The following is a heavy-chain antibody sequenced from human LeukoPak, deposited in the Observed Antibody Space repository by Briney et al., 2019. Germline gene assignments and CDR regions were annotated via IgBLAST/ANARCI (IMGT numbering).Heavy chain of an antibody. CDR2: VNRDGSET. CDR1: GLTVSSNY. V-gene: IGHV3-7*03. J-gene: IGHJ6*02. CDR3: ARNNGMDV. Sequence: PGGSLRLSCAASGLTVSSNYMNWVRQAPGKGLEWVANVNRDGSETYYLDSVKGRFTISKDNAKNSLYLQMNSLRAEDTALYHCARNNGMDVWGQGTTVIVSS.